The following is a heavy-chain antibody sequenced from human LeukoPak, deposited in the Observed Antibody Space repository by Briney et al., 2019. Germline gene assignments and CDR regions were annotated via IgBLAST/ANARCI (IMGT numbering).Heavy chain of an antibody. D-gene: IGHD2-2*02. J-gene: IGHJ3*02. CDR2: IYYTGST. CDR3: ARPYRIRSAFDI. CDR1: GGSIRSSSYY. Sequence: PSETLSLTCTVSGGSIRSSSYYWGWIRQPPGKGLEWIGSIYYTGSTYYNPSLKSRVTISIDMFKSQFSLKLTSVTAADTAVYYCARPYRIRSAFDIWGQGTMVTVSS. V-gene: IGHV4-39*01.